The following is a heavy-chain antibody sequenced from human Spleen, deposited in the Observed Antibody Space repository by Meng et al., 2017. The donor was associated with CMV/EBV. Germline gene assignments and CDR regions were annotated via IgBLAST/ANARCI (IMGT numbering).Heavy chain of an antibody. CDR3: ARITAMHGYYYYYGMDV. CDR1: GFTFSGYY. Sequence: ESLKISCAASGFTFSGYYWSWIRQPPGKGLEWIGEINHSGSTNYNPSLKSRVTISVDTSKNQFSLKLSSVTAADTAVYYCARITAMHGYYYYYGMDVWGQGTTVTVSS. CDR2: INHSGST. J-gene: IGHJ6*02. D-gene: IGHD2-2*01. V-gene: IGHV4-34*01.